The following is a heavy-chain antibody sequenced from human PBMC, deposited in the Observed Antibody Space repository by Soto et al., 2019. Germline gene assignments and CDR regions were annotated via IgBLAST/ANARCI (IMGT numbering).Heavy chain of an antibody. CDR3: ARGPAYYDFWSGYYTLRHGMDV. V-gene: IGHV4-34*01. Sequence: SETLSLTCAVYGGSFSGYYWSWIRQPPGKGLEWIGEINHSGSTNYNPSLKSRVTISVDTSKNQFSLKLSSVTAADTAVYYCARGPAYYDFWSGYYTLRHGMDVWGQGTTVTVSS. D-gene: IGHD3-3*01. CDR1: GGSFSGYY. J-gene: IGHJ6*02. CDR2: INHSGST.